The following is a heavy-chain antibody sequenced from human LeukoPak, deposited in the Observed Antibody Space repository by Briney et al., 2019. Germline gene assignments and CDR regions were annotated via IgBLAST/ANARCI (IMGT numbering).Heavy chain of an antibody. J-gene: IGHJ5*02. Sequence: PGGSLRLSCAASGFTFSDYYMSWIRQAPGKGLEWVSYISSSGSTIYYADSVKGRFTISRDNAKNSLYLQMNSLRAEDTAVYYCARNGYCSSTSCFRFDPWGQGTLVTVSS. V-gene: IGHV3-11*04. CDR1: GFTFSDYY. CDR3: ARNGYCSSTSCFRFDP. CDR2: ISSSGSTI. D-gene: IGHD2-2*01.